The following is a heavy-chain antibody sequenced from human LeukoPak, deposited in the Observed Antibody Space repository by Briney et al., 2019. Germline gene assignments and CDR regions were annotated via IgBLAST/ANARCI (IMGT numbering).Heavy chain of an antibody. Sequence: GGSLRLSCAASGFTFSSYSMNWVRQAPGKGLEWVSSISSSSSYIYYADSVKGRFTISRDNAKNSLYLQMNSLRAEDTAVYYCARVESLYSSGWYVRFYYYYYMDVWGKGTAVTVSS. D-gene: IGHD6-19*01. CDR3: ARVESLYSSGWYVRFYYYYYMDV. CDR2: ISSSSSYI. CDR1: GFTFSSYS. V-gene: IGHV3-21*01. J-gene: IGHJ6*03.